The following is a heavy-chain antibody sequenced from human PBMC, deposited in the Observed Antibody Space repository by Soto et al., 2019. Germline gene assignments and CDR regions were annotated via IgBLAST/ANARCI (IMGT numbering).Heavy chain of an antibody. CDR2: ITPVFGTP. CDR1: GGTFSSYR. V-gene: IGHV1-69*06. Sequence: ASGKVSCKVSGGTFSSYRFSWVRQAPGQGLEWMGGITPVFGTPDYAQKFQGRVTVTADRSTNTAYMELSRLTSEDTAVYYCARDLPSLEVRSYGMDVWGQGTTVTVSS. J-gene: IGHJ6*02. CDR3: ARDLPSLEVRSYGMDV. D-gene: IGHD3-10*01.